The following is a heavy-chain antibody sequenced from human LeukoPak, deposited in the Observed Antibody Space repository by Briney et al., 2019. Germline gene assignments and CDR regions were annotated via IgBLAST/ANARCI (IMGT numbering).Heavy chain of an antibody. CDR2: IYYSGST. J-gene: IGHJ3*02. CDR3: ATTYTEGGNDAFDI. V-gene: IGHV4-39*01. CDR1: GGSISSSSYY. D-gene: IGHD2-2*02. Sequence: SETLSLTCTVSGGSISSSSYYWGWIRQPPGKGLEWSGSIYYSGSTYYNPSLKSRVTISVDTSKNQFSLKLSSVTAADTAVYYCATTYTEGGNDAFDIWGQGTMVTVSS.